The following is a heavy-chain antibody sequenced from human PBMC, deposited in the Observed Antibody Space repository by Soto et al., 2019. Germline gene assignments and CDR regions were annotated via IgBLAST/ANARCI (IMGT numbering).Heavy chain of an antibody. J-gene: IGHJ4*02. Sequence: QVQLVQSGAEVKKPGASVKVSCKASGYTFTGYYMHWVRQAPGQGLEWMGWINPNSGGTNYAQKFQGWVTMTRDTSISTAYRELSRLRSDDTAVYYCARVSGIAVAGTELDYWGQGTLVTVSS. CDR1: GYTFTGYY. CDR2: INPNSGGT. V-gene: IGHV1-2*04. CDR3: ARVSGIAVAGTELDY. D-gene: IGHD6-19*01.